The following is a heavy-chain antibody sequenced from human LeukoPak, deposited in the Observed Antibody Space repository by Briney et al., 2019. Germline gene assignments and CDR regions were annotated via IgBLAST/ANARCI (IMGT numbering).Heavy chain of an antibody. CDR1: GFTFSDYY. J-gene: IGHJ4*02. Sequence: PGGSLRLSCAASGFTFSDYYMSLIRQAPGKGLEWVSYISSSGSTIYYADSVKGRFTISRDNAKNSLYLQMNSLRAEDTAVYYCASHIVVVPAACDYWGQGTLVTVSS. V-gene: IGHV3-11*01. CDR3: ASHIVVVPAACDY. CDR2: ISSSGSTI. D-gene: IGHD2-2*01.